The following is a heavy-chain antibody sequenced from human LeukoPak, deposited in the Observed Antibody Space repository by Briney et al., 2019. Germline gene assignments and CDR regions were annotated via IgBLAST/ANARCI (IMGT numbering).Heavy chain of an antibody. CDR3: AREYTGSDYFDY. V-gene: IGHV3-48*03. D-gene: IGHD5-12*01. CDR1: GFTFSSNE. Sequence: GGSLRLSCAASGFTFSSNEMNWVRQAPGKGLEWVSYISDTSTIYYADSVKGRFTISRDNAKKSLYLQMNSLRAEDTAVYYCAREYTGSDYFDYWGQGTLVTVSS. J-gene: IGHJ4*02. CDR2: ISDTSTI.